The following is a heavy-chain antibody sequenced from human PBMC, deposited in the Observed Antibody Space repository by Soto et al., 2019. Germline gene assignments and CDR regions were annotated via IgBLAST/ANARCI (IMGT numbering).Heavy chain of an antibody. V-gene: IGHV3-23*01. CDR3: ARDQLYYNDISGRPLNAFDV. CDR1: GFTFSSCA. Sequence: PGGSLRLSCAASGFTFSSCAMGLFRQAPEKGLEGVSDIIDSGASTYYADYVQGRFTISRDNSKSTLYMQMNSLRAEDTAVYYCARDQLYYNDISGRPLNAFDVWGQGTMVTVSS. J-gene: IGHJ3*01. D-gene: IGHD3-22*01. CDR2: IIDSGAST.